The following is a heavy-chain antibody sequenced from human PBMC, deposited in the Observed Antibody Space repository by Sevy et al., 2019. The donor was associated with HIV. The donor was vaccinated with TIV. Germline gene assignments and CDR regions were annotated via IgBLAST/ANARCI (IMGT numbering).Heavy chain of an antibody. Sequence: SETLSLTCTVSGGSITSLYWNWIRQPPGKGLEWIANIYYNGHINYNPSLKSRVTLSLHTSKNQFSLRLGSVTAADTAMYYCAGGNAWGRGYSWGQGTLVTVSS. CDR2: IYYNGHI. V-gene: IGHV4-59*08. CDR3: AGGNAWGRGYS. CDR1: GGSITSLY. J-gene: IGHJ4*02. D-gene: IGHD1-26*01.